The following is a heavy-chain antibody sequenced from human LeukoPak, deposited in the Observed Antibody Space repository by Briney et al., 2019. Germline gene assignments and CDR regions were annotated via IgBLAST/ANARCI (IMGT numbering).Heavy chain of an antibody. CDR1: GFTFSSYA. Sequence: PGGSLRLSCAASGFTFSSYAMSWVRQAPGKGLEWVSAISGSGGSTYYADSVKGRFTISRDNSKNTLYLQMNSLRAEDTAVYYCAKSLRSGKLLGYMDVWGKGTTVTVSS. J-gene: IGHJ6*03. CDR2: ISGSGGST. V-gene: IGHV3-23*01. D-gene: IGHD2/OR15-2a*01. CDR3: AKSLRSGKLLGYMDV.